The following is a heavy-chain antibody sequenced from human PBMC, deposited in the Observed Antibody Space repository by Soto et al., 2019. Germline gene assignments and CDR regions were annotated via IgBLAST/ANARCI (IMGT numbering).Heavy chain of an antibody. Sequence: DVQLVESGGGLIQPGGSLRLSCAAFGLTVSGKYYMAWVRQAPGKGLEWLSALYDLDGIYYADSVKGRFTTSGDSSKNIVSLQMNDLRPDDTAVYYCASWHLREHAYDVWGQGTTVTVSS. V-gene: IGHV3-53*01. CDR3: ASWHLREHAYDV. D-gene: IGHD4-17*01. J-gene: IGHJ3*01. CDR2: LYDLDGI. CDR1: GLTVSGKYY.